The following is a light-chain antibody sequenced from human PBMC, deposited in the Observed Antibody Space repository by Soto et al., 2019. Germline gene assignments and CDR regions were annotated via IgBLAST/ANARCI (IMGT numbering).Light chain of an antibody. CDR2: GAS. V-gene: IGKV3-20*01. CDR3: QQSYSTSLT. Sequence: VSTQSPCSLSLSPGERATLSCRASQIVTSSYLAWYQQKPGQAPKLIIFGASIRATDVPDRFSGSGSGTAFTLTISRLEPGDFVTYYCQQSYSTSLTFGGGTKVDIK. J-gene: IGKJ4*01. CDR1: QIVTSSY.